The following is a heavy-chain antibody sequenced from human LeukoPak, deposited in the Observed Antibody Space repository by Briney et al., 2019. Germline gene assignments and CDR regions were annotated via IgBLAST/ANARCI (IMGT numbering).Heavy chain of an antibody. V-gene: IGHV3-7*01. J-gene: IGHJ4*02. Sequence: GGSLRLSCAASGFTFSSYWMSWVRQAPGMGLEWVANINQDGNKKYYVDSVRGRFTISRDNAKNSLHLQMNGLRAEDTAVYYCARDLIWDGDPDGRDFWGQGTLVSVSS. D-gene: IGHD3-10*01. CDR2: INQDGNKK. CDR3: ARDLIWDGDPDGRDF. CDR1: GFTFSSYW.